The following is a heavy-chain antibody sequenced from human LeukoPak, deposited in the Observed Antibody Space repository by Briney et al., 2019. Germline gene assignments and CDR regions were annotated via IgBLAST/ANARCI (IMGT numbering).Heavy chain of an antibody. V-gene: IGHV4-30-4*01. Sequence: SQTLSLTCTVSGGSINSGDYYWSWIRQPPGKGLEWIGYIYHSGSTYYNPSLRSRVTISVDMSKNQVSLKLSSVPAADTAVYYCARGDYYYDSSGYGTFDYWGQGTLVTVSS. CDR1: GGSINSGDYY. CDR3: ARGDYYYDSSGYGTFDY. D-gene: IGHD3-22*01. J-gene: IGHJ4*02. CDR2: IYHSGST.